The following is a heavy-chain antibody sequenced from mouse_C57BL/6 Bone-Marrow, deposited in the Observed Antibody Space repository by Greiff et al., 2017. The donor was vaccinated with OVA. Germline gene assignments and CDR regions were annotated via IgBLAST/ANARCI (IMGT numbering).Heavy chain of an antibody. Sequence: VQLQQSGAELVRPGASVTLSCKAPGYTFTDYEMHWVKQTPVHGLEWIGAIDPETGGTAYNQKFKGKAILTADKSSSTAYMGLRSLTSEDSAVYYCTRGYSNYYAMDYWGQGTSVTVSS. CDR1: GYTFTDYE. D-gene: IGHD2-5*01. J-gene: IGHJ4*01. CDR2: IDPETGGT. CDR3: TRGYSNYYAMDY. V-gene: IGHV1-15*01.